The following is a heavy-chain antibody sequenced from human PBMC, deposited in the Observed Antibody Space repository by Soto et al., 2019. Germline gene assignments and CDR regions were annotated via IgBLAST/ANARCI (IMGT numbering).Heavy chain of an antibody. V-gene: IGHV1-8*01. CDR1: GYSFTSYD. J-gene: IGHJ3*02. CDR2: MNPNSGNT. D-gene: IGHD2-15*01. CDR3: ARYPYTSYCSDGSCSYDAFDI. Sequence: QVQMVQSGAEVKKPGASVKVSCRASGYSFTSYDVNWVRQATGQGLEWMGWMNPNSGNTAFAQKCQGRVTMTRDTPISTACMELSGLRSEDTAVYYCARYPYTSYCSDGSCSYDAFDIWGQGTVVTVSS.